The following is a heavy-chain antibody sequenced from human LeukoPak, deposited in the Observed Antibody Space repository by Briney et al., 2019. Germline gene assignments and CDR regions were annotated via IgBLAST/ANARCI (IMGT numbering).Heavy chain of an antibody. CDR3: AKDWRYGSDPDWYFDL. CDR1: GFTFSSYW. V-gene: IGHV3-7*01. CDR2: IKQDGSEE. J-gene: IGHJ2*01. Sequence: PGGSLRLSCAASGFTFSSYWMSWVRQAPGKGLEWVANIKQDGSEENVVDSVKGRFTISRDNAKKSLYLQMNSLRAEDTAVYYCAKDWRYGSDPDWYFDLWGRGTLVTVSS. D-gene: IGHD2-15*01.